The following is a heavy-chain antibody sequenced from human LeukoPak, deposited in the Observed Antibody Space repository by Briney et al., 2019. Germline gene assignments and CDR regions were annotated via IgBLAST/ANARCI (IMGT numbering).Heavy chain of an antibody. CDR3: ARHWDYYGAGSYYKSDY. V-gene: IGHV4-38-2*01. Sequence: PSETLSLTCAVSGYSISSGYYWGWIRQPPGEGLEWIGSMYYSGTTYYNPSFKSRVTISVDTSRNQFSLKLRSVTAADTAVYYCARHWDYYGAGSYYKSDYWGQGTLVTVSS. J-gene: IGHJ4*02. D-gene: IGHD3-10*01. CDR2: MYYSGTT. CDR1: GYSISSGYY.